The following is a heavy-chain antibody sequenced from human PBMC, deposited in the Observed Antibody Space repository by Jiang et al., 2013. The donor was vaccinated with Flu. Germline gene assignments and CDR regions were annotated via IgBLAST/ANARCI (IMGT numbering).Heavy chain of an antibody. J-gene: IGHJ4*02. CDR2: INHSGST. CDR3: ARVPRVTSLPI. D-gene: IGHD3-10*01. V-gene: IGHV4-34*01. CDR1: WVRSVVTT. Sequence: SLTSRCLWWVRSVVTTGAGSASPTGRGVEWIGEINHSGSTNYNPSLKSRVTISVDTSKNQFSLKLSSVTAADTAVYYCARVPRVTSLPIWGQGTLVTVSS.